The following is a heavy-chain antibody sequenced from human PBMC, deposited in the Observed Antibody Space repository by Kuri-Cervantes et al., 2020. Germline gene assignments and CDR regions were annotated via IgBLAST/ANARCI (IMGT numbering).Heavy chain of an antibody. CDR3: ARDHPHSSGYYGWFDP. CDR1: GYTFTSYG. V-gene: IGHV1-18*01. CDR2: ISAYNGNT. D-gene: IGHD3-22*01. Sequence: ASVKVSCKASGYTFTSYGISWVRQAPGQGLERMGWISAYNGNTNYAQKLQGRVTMTTDTSTSTAYMELRSLRSDDTAVYYCARDHPHSSGYYGWFDPWGQGTLVTVSS. J-gene: IGHJ5*02.